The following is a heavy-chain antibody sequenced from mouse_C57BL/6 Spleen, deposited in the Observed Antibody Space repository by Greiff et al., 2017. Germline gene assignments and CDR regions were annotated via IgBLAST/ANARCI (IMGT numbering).Heavy chain of an antibody. Sequence: EVQGVESGGGLVQPGGSLSLSCAASGFTFTDYYMSWVRQPPGKALEWLGFLRNKANGYTTEYSASVKGRFTISRDNSQSILYLQMNALRAEDSATYYCARSHYYGSSFFAYWGQGTLVTVSA. V-gene: IGHV7-3*01. J-gene: IGHJ3*01. CDR3: ARSHYYGSSFFAY. D-gene: IGHD1-1*01. CDR2: LRNKANGYTT. CDR1: GFTFTDYY.